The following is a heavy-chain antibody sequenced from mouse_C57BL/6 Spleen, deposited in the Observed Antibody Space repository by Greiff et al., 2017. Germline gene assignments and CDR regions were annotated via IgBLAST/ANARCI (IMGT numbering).Heavy chain of an antibody. J-gene: IGHJ1*03. CDR3: AREGYGSSYDWYFDV. D-gene: IGHD1-1*01. V-gene: IGHV3-6*01. CDR1: GYSITSGYY. CDR2: ISYDGSN. Sequence: EVQRVESGPGLVKPSQSLSLTCSVTGYSITSGYYWNWIRQFPGNKLEWMGYISYDGSNNYNPSLKNRISITRDTSKNQFFLKLNSVTTEDTATYYCAREGYGSSYDWYFDVWGTGTTVTVSS.